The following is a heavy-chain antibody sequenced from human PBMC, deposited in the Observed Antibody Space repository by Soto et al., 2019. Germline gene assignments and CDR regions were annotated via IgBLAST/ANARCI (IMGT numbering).Heavy chain of an antibody. CDR3: ARSGYYYGPSAFDI. J-gene: IGHJ3*02. CDR2: ISAYNGNT. Sequence: GASVKVSCKASGYTFTSYGISWVRQAPGQGLEWMGWISAYNGNTSYAQKLQGRVTMTTDTSTSTAYMELRSLRSDDTAVYYCARSGYYYGPSAFDIWGQGTMVTVSS. CDR1: GYTFTSYG. V-gene: IGHV1-18*04. D-gene: IGHD3-10*01.